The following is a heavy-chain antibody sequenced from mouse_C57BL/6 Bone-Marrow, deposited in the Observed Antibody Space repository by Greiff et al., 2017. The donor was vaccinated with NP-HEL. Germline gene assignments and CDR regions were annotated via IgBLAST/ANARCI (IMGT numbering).Heavy chain of an antibody. CDR3: ARGRLRKKAWFAY. J-gene: IGHJ3*01. V-gene: IGHV5-4*03. CDR2: ISDGGSYT. CDR1: GFTFSSYA. D-gene: IGHD2-4*01. Sequence: EVNVVDSGGGLVKPGGSLKLSCAASGFTFSSYAMSWVRQTPEKRLEWVATISDGGSYTYYPDNVKGRFTISRDNAKNNLYLQMSHLKSEDTAMYYCARGRLRKKAWFAYWGQGTLVTVSA.